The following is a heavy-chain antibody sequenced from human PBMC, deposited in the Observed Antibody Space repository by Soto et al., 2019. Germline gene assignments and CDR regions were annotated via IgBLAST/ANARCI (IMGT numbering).Heavy chain of an antibody. Sequence: GGSLRLSCAASGFTFSSYAMSWVRQAPGKGLEWVSAISGSGGSTYYADSVKGRFTISRDNSKNTLYLQMNSLRAEDTAVYYCAKDRRYYDSSGYYPGSLFDYWGQGTMVTVYS. CDR1: GFTFSSYA. CDR3: AKDRRYYDSSGYYPGSLFDY. J-gene: IGHJ4*02. D-gene: IGHD3-22*01. V-gene: IGHV3-23*01. CDR2: ISGSGGST.